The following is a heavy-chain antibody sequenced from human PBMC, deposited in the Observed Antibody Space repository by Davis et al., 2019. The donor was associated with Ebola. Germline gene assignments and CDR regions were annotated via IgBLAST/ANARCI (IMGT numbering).Heavy chain of an antibody. J-gene: IGHJ5*02. Sequence: ASVKVSCKASGYTFANYYMHWVRQAPGQGLEWMGIINPSGGDTSYAQKFQGRVTITKDTSTSTVYMELSSLRSEDTAVYYCARRWFDPWGQGTLVTVSS. V-gene: IGHV1-46*01. CDR2: INPSGGDT. CDR1: GYTFANYY. CDR3: ARRWFDP.